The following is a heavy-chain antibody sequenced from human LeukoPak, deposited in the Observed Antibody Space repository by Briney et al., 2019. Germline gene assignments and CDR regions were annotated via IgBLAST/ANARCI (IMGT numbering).Heavy chain of an antibody. Sequence: PSETLSLTCTVSGGSISSSSYYWGWIRQPPGKGLEWIGSIYYSGSTYYNPSLKSRVTISVDTSKNQSSLKLSSVTAADTAVYYCARPYSSGWYGAFDYWGQGTLVTVSS. CDR3: ARPYSSGWYGAFDY. J-gene: IGHJ4*02. V-gene: IGHV4-39*01. CDR1: GGSISSSSYY. D-gene: IGHD6-19*01. CDR2: IYYSGST.